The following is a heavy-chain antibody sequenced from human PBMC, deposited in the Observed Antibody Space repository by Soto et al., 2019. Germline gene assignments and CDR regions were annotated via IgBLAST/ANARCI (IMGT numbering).Heavy chain of an antibody. CDR1: GFTFSSYG. J-gene: IGHJ2*01. Sequence: GGSLRLSCAASGFTFSSYGMHWVRQAPGKGLEWVAVISYDGSNKYYADSVKGRFTISRDNSKNTLYLQMNSLRTEDTAVYYCARPLWRDDYNWGYFDLWGRGTLVTVSS. CDR2: ISYDGSNK. CDR3: ARPLWRDDYNWGYFDL. V-gene: IGHV3-30*03. D-gene: IGHD4-4*01.